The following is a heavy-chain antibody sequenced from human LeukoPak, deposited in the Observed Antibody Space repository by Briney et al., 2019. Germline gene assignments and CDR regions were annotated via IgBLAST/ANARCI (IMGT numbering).Heavy chain of an antibody. J-gene: IGHJ4*02. CDR3: AKDGSWSCTD. V-gene: IGHV3-30*02. CDR1: GFTFSKSA. D-gene: IGHD2-8*02. CDR2: IAHHGNDK. Sequence: GGSLKLSCTPPGFTFSKSAMHSVRQSPGKGLEWVAYIAHHGNDKYYVDSVKGRFIISKDNSRRTLYLQMNSLRPDDTALYYCAKDGSWSCTDWGQGTPVTVSS.